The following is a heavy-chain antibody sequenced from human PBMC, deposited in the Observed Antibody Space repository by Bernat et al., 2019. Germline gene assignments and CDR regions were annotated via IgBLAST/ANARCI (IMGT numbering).Heavy chain of an antibody. CDR2: IYYSGST. CDR3: ARGRDYYDGSGPFDY. J-gene: IGHJ4*02. D-gene: IGHD3-22*01. Sequence: QLQLQESGPGLVKPSETLSLTCTVSGGSISSSSYYWGWIRQPPGKGLEWIGSIYYSGSTYYNPSLKSRVTISVDTSKNQFSLKLSSVTAADTAVYYCARGRDYYDGSGPFDYWGQGTLVTVSS. V-gene: IGHV4-39*01. CDR1: GGSISSSSYY.